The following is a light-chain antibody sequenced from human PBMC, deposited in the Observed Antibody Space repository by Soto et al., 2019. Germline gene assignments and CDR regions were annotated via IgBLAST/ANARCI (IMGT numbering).Light chain of an antibody. Sequence: QSVLTQPPSVSGAPGQRVTISCIGSSSNIGSGYDVHWYQQFPRTAPKLLISGDSNRPSGVPDRFSGSKSGTSASLAITGLQTEDEADYYCQSYDSSLSGVIFDGGTKLTVL. V-gene: IGLV1-40*01. J-gene: IGLJ2*01. CDR2: GDS. CDR1: SSNIGSGYD. CDR3: QSYDSSLSGVI.